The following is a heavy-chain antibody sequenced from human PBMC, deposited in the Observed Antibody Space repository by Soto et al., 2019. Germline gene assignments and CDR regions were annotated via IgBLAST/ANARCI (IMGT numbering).Heavy chain of an antibody. D-gene: IGHD2-15*01. Sequence: QVQLVESGGGVVQPGTSLGLSCLGSGFTFSSYSMYWVRQAPGKGLEWVAYISHHGSNQYYADSVKGRFTTSRDNSQNTPYLQMNSLTTEDTAVYYCAREGEYCSGGSCTYFNYWGQGTLVTVSS. V-gene: IGHV3-30-3*01. CDR3: AREGEYCSGGSCTYFNY. CDR1: GFTFSSYS. J-gene: IGHJ4*02. CDR2: ISHHGSNQ.